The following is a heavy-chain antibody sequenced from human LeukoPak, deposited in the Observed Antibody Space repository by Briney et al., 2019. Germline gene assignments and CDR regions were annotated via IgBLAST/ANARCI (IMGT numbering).Heavy chain of an antibody. CDR3: ARSFRLYCSSTSCYTSGAFDI. V-gene: IGHV4-59*12. D-gene: IGHD2-2*02. Sequence: SETLSLTCSVSGGSISSYYWSWIRQPPGKGLEWIGYIYYSGSTNYNPSLKSRVTISVDTSKNQFSLKLSSVTAADTAVYYCARSFRLYCSSTSCYTSGAFDIWGQGTMVTVSS. CDR1: GGSISSYY. CDR2: IYYSGST. J-gene: IGHJ3*02.